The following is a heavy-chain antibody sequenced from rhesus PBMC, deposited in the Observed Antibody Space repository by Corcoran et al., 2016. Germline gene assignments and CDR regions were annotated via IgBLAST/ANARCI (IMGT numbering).Heavy chain of an antibody. CDR3: ATQRVQFGWGLDS. Sequence: GESGGGLAKPGGSLRLSCAASGFTFSSYWMHWVRQAPGKGLEWVSSISSGSGSTTLYPDSVKGRFTISRDNAKNTVYLQMNSLRAEDTAVYYCATQRVQFGWGLDSWGQGVVVTVSS. CDR1: GFTFSSYW. V-gene: IGHV3-110*02. D-gene: IGHD5-24*01. J-gene: IGHJ6*01. CDR2: ISSGSGSTT.